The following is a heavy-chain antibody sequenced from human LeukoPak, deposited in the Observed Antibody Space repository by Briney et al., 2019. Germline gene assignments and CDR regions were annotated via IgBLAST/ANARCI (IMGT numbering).Heavy chain of an antibody. CDR1: GGSFSGYY. Sequence: NASETLSLTCAVYGGSFSGYYWSWIRQPPGKGLEWIGEINHSGSTNYNPSLKSRVSISIDTSKNQFSLKLSSVTAADTAVYYCARGGIHFDYWGQGTLVTVSS. CDR2: INHSGST. J-gene: IGHJ4*02. CDR3: ARGGIHFDY. V-gene: IGHV4-34*01. D-gene: IGHD1-14*01.